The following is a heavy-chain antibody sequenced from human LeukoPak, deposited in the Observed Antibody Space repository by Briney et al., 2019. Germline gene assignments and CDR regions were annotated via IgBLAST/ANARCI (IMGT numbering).Heavy chain of an antibody. V-gene: IGHV3-23*01. CDR3: AKDGRGYYYDGSGSYSDY. J-gene: IGHJ4*02. CDR1: GFTFTSYG. CDR2: ISGSGSNT. D-gene: IGHD3-22*01. Sequence: GGSLRLSCAASGFTFTSYGMTWVRQAPGKGLEWVSAISGSGSNTYYADSVKGRFTISRDNSNNTPYLQMNSLRAEDTAVYYCAKDGRGYYYDGSGSYSDYSGQGTLVTVSS.